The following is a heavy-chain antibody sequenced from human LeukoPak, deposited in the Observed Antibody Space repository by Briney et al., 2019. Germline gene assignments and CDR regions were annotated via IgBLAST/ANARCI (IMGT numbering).Heavy chain of an antibody. J-gene: IGHJ4*02. D-gene: IGHD4-11*01. CDR2: ISYSGNA. CDR3: ARNLGQTWGTVTTDLWYFDH. Sequence: SETLSLTCTVSGASIITTNYYWGWIRQPPGKGLERIGSISYSGNAYYNPSLRSRLSISMDASKNQFSLKVRSVAAADTAVYYCARNLGQTWGTVTTDLWYFDHWGQGTLVPVSS. V-gene: IGHV4-39*01. CDR1: GASIITTNYY.